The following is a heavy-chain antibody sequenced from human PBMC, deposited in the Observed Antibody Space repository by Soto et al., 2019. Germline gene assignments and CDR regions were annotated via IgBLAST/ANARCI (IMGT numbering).Heavy chain of an antibody. CDR2: INHSGST. CDR1: GGSFSGYY. D-gene: IGHD6-13*01. J-gene: IGHJ4*02. CDR3: GGVRVEQQLPYYFDY. V-gene: IGHV4-34*01. Sequence: QVQLQQWGAGLLKPSETLSLTCAVYGGSFSGYYWSWIRQPPGKGLEWIGEINHSGSTNYNPSLKSRVTISVDTSKNQFSLKLSSVTAADTAVYYCGGVRVEQQLPYYFDYWGQGTLVTVSS.